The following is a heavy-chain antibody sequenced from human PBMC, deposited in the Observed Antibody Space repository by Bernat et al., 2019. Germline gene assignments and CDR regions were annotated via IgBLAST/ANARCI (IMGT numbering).Heavy chain of an antibody. Sequence: QVQLQQWGAGLLKPSETLSLTCAVYGGSFSGYYWSWIRQPPGKGLEWIGEINHSGSTNYNPSLKSRVTISVDTSKNQFSLKLSSVTAADTAVYYCARGIDPYSSSWLAIRYFDLWGRGTLVTVSS. J-gene: IGHJ2*01. CDR2: INHSGST. D-gene: IGHD6-13*01. CDR1: GGSFSGYY. V-gene: IGHV4-34*01. CDR3: ARGIDPYSSSWLAIRYFDL.